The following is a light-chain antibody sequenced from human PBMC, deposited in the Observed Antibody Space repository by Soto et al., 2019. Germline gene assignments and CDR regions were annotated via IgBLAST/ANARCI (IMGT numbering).Light chain of an antibody. CDR2: VNSDGSH. Sequence: QLVLTQSPSASASLGASVKLTCTLSSGHSNYAIAWHQQQPEKGPRYLMKVNSDGSHRKGDGIPDRFSGSSSGAQRYLTISSLQSKDEADYYCQTWGTGIRVFGTGTKLTVL. CDR3: QTWGTGIRV. V-gene: IGLV4-69*01. CDR1: SGHSNYA. J-gene: IGLJ1*01.